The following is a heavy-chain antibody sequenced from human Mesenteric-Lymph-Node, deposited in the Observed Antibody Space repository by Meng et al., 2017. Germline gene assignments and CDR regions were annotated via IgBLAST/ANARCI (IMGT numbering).Heavy chain of an antibody. J-gene: IGHJ1*01. CDR2: INHSGST. CDR1: GGSFSGYY. V-gene: IGHV4-34*01. Sequence: GSLRLSCAVYGGSFSGYYWSWIRQPPGKGLEWIGEINHSGSTNYNPSLKSRVTISVDKSKNQFSLKLSSVTAADTAVYYCASGAGSDYGSGGWYFQHWGQGTLVTVSS. D-gene: IGHD4-17*01. CDR3: ASGAGSDYGSGGWYFQH.